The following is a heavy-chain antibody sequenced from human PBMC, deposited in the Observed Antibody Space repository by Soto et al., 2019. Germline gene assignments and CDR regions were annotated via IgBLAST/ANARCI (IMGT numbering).Heavy chain of an antibody. D-gene: IGHD3-10*01. CDR2: IIPILNIA. J-gene: IGHJ6*02. V-gene: IGHV1-69*02. CDR3: ARFRGSYGLDV. CDR1: GGTFSSYT. Sequence: QVQLVQSGAEVKKPGSSVKVSCKASGGTFSSYTISWVRQAPGQGLEWMGRIIPILNIANYAQKLQGRVTITVDKSTSTACMELSSLRSEDTAVYYCARFRGSYGLDVWGQGTTVTVSS.